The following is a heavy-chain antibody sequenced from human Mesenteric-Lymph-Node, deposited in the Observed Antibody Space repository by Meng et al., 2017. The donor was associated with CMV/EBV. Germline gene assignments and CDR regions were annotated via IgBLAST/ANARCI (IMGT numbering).Heavy chain of an antibody. D-gene: IGHD4-17*01. CDR2: IWYDGNNE. V-gene: IGHV3-33*01. CDR3: ARADIDHDYEDY. CDR1: GFTFSSYG. J-gene: IGHJ4*02. Sequence: GESLKISCAASGFTFSSYGMHWVRQAPGKGLEWVAAIWYDGNNEYFADSVKGRFTISRDNAKNSVYLQMNSLRAEDTALYYCARADIDHDYEDYWGQGTLVTVSS.